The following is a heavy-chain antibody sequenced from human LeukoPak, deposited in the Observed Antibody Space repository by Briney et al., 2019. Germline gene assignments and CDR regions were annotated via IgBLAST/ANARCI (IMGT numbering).Heavy chain of an antibody. J-gene: IGHJ4*02. CDR2: IKWDGSEK. V-gene: IGHV3-7*01. Sequence: GGSLRLSCATSGFTFSRYWMSWVRQSPGKGLQWVANIKWDGSEKKYVDSVKGRCTISRDNAKNSMSLQMNSLRAEDSAVYYCARDPDEWELPTDYWGQGTLVTVSS. CDR1: GFTFSRYW. CDR3: ARDPDEWELPTDY. D-gene: IGHD1-26*01.